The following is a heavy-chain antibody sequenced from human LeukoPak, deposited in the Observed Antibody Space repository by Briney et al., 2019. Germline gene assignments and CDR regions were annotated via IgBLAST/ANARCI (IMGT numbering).Heavy chain of an antibody. CDR2: IYYSGST. J-gene: IGHJ4*02. CDR3: ARHSQEEGFHFDH. V-gene: IGHV4-39*01. Sequence: PSETLSLTCTVSGGSISSSSYYWGWIRQPPGKGLEWIGSIYYSGSTYYNPSLKSRVTISVDTSKNQFSLKLSSVTAAGTAVYYCARHSQEEGFHFDHWGQGTLVTVSS. CDR1: GGSISSSSYY.